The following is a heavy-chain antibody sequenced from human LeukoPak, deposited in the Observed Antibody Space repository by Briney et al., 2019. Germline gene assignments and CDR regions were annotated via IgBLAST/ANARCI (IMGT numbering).Heavy chain of an antibody. CDR3: ARYRVFDYGDYACDY. D-gene: IGHD4-17*01. J-gene: IGHJ4*02. CDR2: INPSGGST. V-gene: IGHV1-46*01. CDR1: GYTFTSYY. Sequence: ASVKVSCKASGYTFTSYYMHWVRQAPGQGLEWMGIINPSGGSTSYAQKLQGRVTMTTDTSTSTAYMELRSLRSDDTAVYYCARYRVFDYGDYACDYWGQGTLVTVSS.